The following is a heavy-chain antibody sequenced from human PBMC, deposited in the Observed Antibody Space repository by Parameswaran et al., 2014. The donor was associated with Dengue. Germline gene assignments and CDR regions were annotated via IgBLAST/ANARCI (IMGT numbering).Heavy chain of an antibody. V-gene: IGHV3-21*01. D-gene: IGHD3-10*01. J-gene: IGHJ6*02. CDR2: ISSSSSYI. Sequence: WIRQPPGKGLEWVSSISSSSSYIYYADSVKGRFTISRDNAKNSLYLQMNSLRAEDTAVYYCARDRMVRGVNPRNYYGMDVWGQGTTVTVSS. CDR3: ARDRMVRGVNPRNYYGMDV.